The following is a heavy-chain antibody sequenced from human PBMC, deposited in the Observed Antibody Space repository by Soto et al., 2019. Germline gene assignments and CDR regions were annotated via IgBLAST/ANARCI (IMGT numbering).Heavy chain of an antibody. CDR3: ARVSPRIFGLVIGVSPPFDP. V-gene: IGHV1-69*13. Sequence: SVKVSCKASGGTFSSYAISWVRQAPGQGLEWMGGIIPIFGTANYAQKFQGRVTITADESTSTAYMELSSLRSEDTAVYYCARVSPRIFGLVIGVSPPFDPWGQGTLVTVSS. CDR1: GGTFSSYA. CDR2: IIPIFGTA. D-gene: IGHD3-3*01. J-gene: IGHJ5*02.